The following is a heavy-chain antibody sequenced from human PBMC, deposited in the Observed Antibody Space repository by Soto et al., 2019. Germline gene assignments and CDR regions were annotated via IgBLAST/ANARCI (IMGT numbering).Heavy chain of an antibody. V-gene: IGHV3-66*01. J-gene: IGHJ6*03. CDR1: GFTVSSNY. CDR2: IYSGGST. CDR3: ASNNYPYYMDV. Sequence: PGGSLRLSCAASGFTVSSNYMSWVRQAPGKGLEWVSVIYSGGSTYYADSVKGRFTISRDNSKNTLYLQMNSLRAEDTAVYYCASNNYPYYMDVWGKGTTVTVSS.